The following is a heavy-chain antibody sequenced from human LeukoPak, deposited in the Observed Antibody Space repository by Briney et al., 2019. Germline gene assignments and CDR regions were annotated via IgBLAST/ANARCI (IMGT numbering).Heavy chain of an antibody. CDR1: GGSVTSHNYF. CDR2: FFYPGNS. Sequence: SETLSLTCTVSGGSVTSHNYFWAWIRQPRGKGLEWIGTFFYPGNSNYNPSLKSRVTMSADTSKNQLSLNVTSVTAADTAVYYCARQRFWISYPFDFWGQGTPVTVSS. J-gene: IGHJ4*02. V-gene: IGHV4-39*01. D-gene: IGHD3-3*01. CDR3: ARQRFWISYPFDF.